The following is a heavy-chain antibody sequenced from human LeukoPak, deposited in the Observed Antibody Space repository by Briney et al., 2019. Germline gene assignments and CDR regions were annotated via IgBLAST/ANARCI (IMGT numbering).Heavy chain of an antibody. CDR1: GYTFTSYG. D-gene: IGHD6-19*01. CDR2: ISAYNGNT. V-gene: IGHV1-18*01. CDR3: ARDPDLGGIAVAGSPFDY. J-gene: IGHJ4*02. Sequence: ASVKVSCKASGYTFTSYGISWVRPAPGQGLEWMGWISAYNGNTNYAQKLQGRVTMTTDTSTSTAYMELRSLRSDDTAVYYCARDPDLGGIAVAGSPFDYWGQGTLVTVSS.